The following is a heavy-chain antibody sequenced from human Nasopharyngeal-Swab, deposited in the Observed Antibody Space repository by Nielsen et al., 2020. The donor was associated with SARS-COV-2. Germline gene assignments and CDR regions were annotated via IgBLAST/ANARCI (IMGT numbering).Heavy chain of an antibody. V-gene: IGHV3-48*04. D-gene: IGHD6-13*01. CDR1: GFTFSSYS. Sequence: GESLKISCAASGFTFSSYSMNWVRQAPGKGLEWVSYISSSSSTIYYADSVKGRFTISRDNAKNSLYLQMNSLRAEDTAVYYCARDLERSSWYAPFDYWGRGTLVTVSS. J-gene: IGHJ4*02. CDR2: ISSSSSTI. CDR3: ARDLERSSWYAPFDY.